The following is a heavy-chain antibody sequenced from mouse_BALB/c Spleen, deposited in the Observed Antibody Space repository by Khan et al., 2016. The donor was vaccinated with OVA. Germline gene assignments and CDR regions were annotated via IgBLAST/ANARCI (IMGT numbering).Heavy chain of an antibody. CDR3: TRLSYYYDSEGFAY. Sequence: EVHLVESGGDLVKPGGSLKLSCAASGFTFSTYGMSWVRQAPDKRLEWVATVSTGGSYTYYPDSVKGRFTISRDNAKNNLYLQMSGLRSEDTAMFYCTRLSYYYDSEGFAYWGQGTLVTVSA. V-gene: IGHV5-6*01. CDR2: VSTGGSYT. CDR1: GFTFSTYG. D-gene: IGHD1-1*01. J-gene: IGHJ3*01.